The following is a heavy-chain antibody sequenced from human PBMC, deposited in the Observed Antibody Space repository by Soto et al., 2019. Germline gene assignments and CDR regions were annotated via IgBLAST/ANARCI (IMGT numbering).Heavy chain of an antibody. CDR1: GGSISSGGYS. Sequence: QLQLQESGSGLVKPSQTLSLTCAVSGGSISSGGYSWSWIRQPPGKGLEWIGYIYHSGSTYYNPSLKSRVTITVDRSKNQFSLKLSSVTAADTAVYYCARANNGVSRRFDPWGQGTLVTVSS. J-gene: IGHJ5*02. V-gene: IGHV4-30-2*01. D-gene: IGHD2-8*01. CDR2: IYHSGST. CDR3: ARANNGVSRRFDP.